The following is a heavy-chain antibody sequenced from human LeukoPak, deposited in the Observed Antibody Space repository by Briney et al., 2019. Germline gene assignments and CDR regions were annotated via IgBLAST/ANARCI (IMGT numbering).Heavy chain of an antibody. V-gene: IGHV4-34*01. CDR2: INHSGST. Sequence: SETLSLTCAVYGGSFSGYYWSWIRQPPGKGLEWIGEINHSGSTNYNPSLKSRVTISVDTSKNQFSLKLSSVTAADTAVYYCARGRRIVAMLDYWGQGTLVTVSP. D-gene: IGHD5-12*01. CDR1: GGSFSGYY. J-gene: IGHJ4*02. CDR3: ARGRRIVAMLDY.